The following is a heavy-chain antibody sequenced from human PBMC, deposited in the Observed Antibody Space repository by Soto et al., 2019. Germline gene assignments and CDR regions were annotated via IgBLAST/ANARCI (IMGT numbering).Heavy chain of an antibody. D-gene: IGHD6-6*01. CDR3: ASTPYSSYLKNGLDV. Sequence: GSLRLSCAASGFTFSSYAMSWVRQAPGKGLEWVSAISGTVGSTYYADSVKGRFTISRDKSKNTLYLQMNSLRAEDTAVYYCASTPYSSYLKNGLDVWGQGTKVTVS. V-gene: IGHV3-23*01. CDR1: GFTFSSYA. J-gene: IGHJ6*01. CDR2: ISGTVGST.